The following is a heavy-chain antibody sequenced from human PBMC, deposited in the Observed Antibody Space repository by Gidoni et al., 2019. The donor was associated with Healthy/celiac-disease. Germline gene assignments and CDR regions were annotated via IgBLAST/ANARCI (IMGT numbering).Heavy chain of an antibody. J-gene: IGHJ2*01. CDR3: AKELNYGIQLWRLVADWYFDL. CDR1: GFTFSSYA. Sequence: TASGFTFSSYAMSWVRQAPGKGLEWVSAISGSGGSTYYADSVKGRFTISRDNSKNTLYLQMNSLRAEDTAVYYCAKELNYGIQLWRLVADWYFDLWGRGTLVTVSS. CDR2: ISGSGGST. V-gene: IGHV3-23*01. D-gene: IGHD5-18*01.